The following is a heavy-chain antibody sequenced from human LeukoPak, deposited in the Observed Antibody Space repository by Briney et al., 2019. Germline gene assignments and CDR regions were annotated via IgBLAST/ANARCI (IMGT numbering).Heavy chain of an antibody. CDR1: GYTLTELS. J-gene: IGHJ5*02. CDR3: ATGVTGLVRDWFDP. Sequence: ASVKVSYKVSGYTLTELSMHWVRQAPGKGLEWMGGFDPEDGETIYAQKFQGRVTMTEDTSTDTAYMELSSLRSEDTAVYYCATGVTGLVRDWFDPWGQGTLVTVSS. V-gene: IGHV1-24*01. CDR2: FDPEDGET. D-gene: IGHD2-8*02.